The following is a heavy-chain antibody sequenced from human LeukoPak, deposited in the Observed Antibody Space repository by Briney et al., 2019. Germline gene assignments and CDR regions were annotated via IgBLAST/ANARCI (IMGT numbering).Heavy chain of an antibody. V-gene: IGHV1-8*01. CDR1: GYTFTSYD. D-gene: IGHD3-22*01. CDR2: MNPNSGNT. J-gene: IGHJ4*02. CDR3: ARVRNYYDRRYFDY. Sequence: ASVKVSCKASGYTFTSYDINWVRQATGQGLEWMGWMNPNSGNTGYAQKFQGRVTMTRNTSISTAYMELSSLRSEDTAVYYCARVRNYYDRRYFDYWGQGTLLTVSS.